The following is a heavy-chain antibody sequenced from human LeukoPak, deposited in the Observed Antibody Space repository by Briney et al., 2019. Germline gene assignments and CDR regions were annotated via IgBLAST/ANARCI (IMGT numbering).Heavy chain of an antibody. CDR2: ISGSGVNT. V-gene: IGHV3-23*01. J-gene: IGHJ4*02. CDR1: GFIFSNYA. D-gene: IGHD5-12*01. Sequence: PGGSLRLSCAASGFIFSNYAISWVRQAPGKGLEWVSGISGSGVNTVYADSMKGRFTISRDNSKNTLYLQMNSLRAEDTAVYYCAKDSGYLALGDYWGQGTLVTVSS. CDR3: AKDSGYLALGDY.